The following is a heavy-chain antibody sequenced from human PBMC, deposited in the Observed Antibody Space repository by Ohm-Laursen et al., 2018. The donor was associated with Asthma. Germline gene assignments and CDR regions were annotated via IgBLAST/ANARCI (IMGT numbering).Heavy chain of an antibody. CDR3: ARGNLEGLQ. CDR1: GFTFSDYF. V-gene: IGHV3-74*01. CDR2: IFPDGRHT. J-gene: IGHJ4*02. D-gene: IGHD5-24*01. Sequence: SLRLSCAASGFTFSDYFMHWVRHGPGQGLVWISHIFPDGRHTNYADSVKGRFTISRDDAKNTLYLQMNSLRVDDTAVYYCARGNLEGLQWGQGTLVTVSS.